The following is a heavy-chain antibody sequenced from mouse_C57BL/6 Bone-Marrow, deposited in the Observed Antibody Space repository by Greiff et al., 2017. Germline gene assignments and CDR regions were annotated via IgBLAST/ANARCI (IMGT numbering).Heavy chain of an antibody. V-gene: IGHV1-55*01. CDR1: GYTFTSYW. Sequence: VQLQQPGAELVKPGASVKMSCKASGYTFTSYWITWVKQRPGQGLEWIGDIFPGSGSTNYNEKFKSKAKLTVDTSSSTAYMQLSSLTSEDSAVYYCARADDYDGFAYWGQGTLVTVSA. D-gene: IGHD2-4*01. J-gene: IGHJ3*01. CDR3: ARADDYDGFAY. CDR2: IFPGSGST.